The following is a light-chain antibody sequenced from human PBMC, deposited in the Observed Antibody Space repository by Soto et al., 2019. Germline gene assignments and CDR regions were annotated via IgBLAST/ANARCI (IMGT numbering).Light chain of an antibody. CDR3: QQYSKWPIT. V-gene: IGKV3-11*01. CDR2: GAS. J-gene: IGKJ5*01. Sequence: EIVLTQSPATLSLSPGERATLSCRASQSISNNLAWYQQKPGQAPRLLIYGASNRATGIPARFSGSGSGTDFTLTISSLEPEDFAVYYCQQYSKWPITFGQGTRLEIK. CDR1: QSISNN.